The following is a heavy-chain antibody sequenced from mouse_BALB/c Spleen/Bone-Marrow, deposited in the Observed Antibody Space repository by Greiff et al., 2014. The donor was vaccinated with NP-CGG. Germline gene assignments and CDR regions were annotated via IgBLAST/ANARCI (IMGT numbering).Heavy chain of an antibody. CDR1: GYSFTGYF. J-gene: IGHJ1*01. V-gene: IGHV1-20*02. Sequence: EVQLQQSGPELVKPGASVKISCKASGYSFTGYFMNWVIQSHGKSLEWIGSISPYNGDSFYNQKFKGKATLTVDKSSSTAHMELRSEASEDSAVYYCARVATDWHFDYWGAGTPVTVSS. CDR2: ISPYNGDS. D-gene: IGHD1-1*01. CDR3: ARVATDWHFDY.